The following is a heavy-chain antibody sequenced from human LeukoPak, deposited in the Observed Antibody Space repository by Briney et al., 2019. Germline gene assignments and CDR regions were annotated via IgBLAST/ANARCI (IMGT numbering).Heavy chain of an antibody. CDR2: IYPGDSDT. J-gene: IGHJ5*02. CDR3: ATSPGYGDYFGWFDP. CDR1: GYSFTSYW. V-gene: IGHV5-51*01. Sequence: GESLKISCKGSGYSFTSYWIAWVRQMPGKGLEWMGIIYPGDSDTRYSPSFQGQVTISADKSISTAYLQWSSLKASDTAMYYCATSPGYGDYFGWFDPWGQGTLVTVSS. D-gene: IGHD4-17*01.